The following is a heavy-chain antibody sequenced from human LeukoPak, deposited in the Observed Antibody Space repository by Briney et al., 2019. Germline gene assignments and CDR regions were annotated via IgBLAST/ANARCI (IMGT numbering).Heavy chain of an antibody. J-gene: IGHJ4*02. CDR2: IYYSGST. D-gene: IGHD3-22*01. CDR1: GGSISSGGYY. CDR3: ASLPSLSSGYTY. Sequence: PSETLSLTCTVSGGSISSGGYYWSWIRQHPGTGLEWIGYIYYSGSTYYNPSLKSRVTISVDTSKNQFSLKLSSVTAADTAVYYCASLPSLSSGYTYWGQGTLVTVSS. V-gene: IGHV4-31*03.